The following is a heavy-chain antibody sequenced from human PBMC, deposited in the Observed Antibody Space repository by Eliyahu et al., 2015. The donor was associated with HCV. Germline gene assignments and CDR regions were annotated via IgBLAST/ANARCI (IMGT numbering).Heavy chain of an antibody. J-gene: IGHJ6*02. CDR3: ARGASSSRRGYYYYGMDV. CDR2: IYHSGST. V-gene: IGHV4-4*02. Sequence: QVQLQESGPGLVKPSGTLSLTCAVSGGSISSSXWWRWVRQPPGKGLEWIGEIYHSGSTNYNPSLKSRVTISVDKSKNQFSLKLSSVTAADTAVYYCARGASSSRRGYYYYGMDVWGQGTTVTVSS. CDR1: GGSISSSXW. D-gene: IGHD6-6*01.